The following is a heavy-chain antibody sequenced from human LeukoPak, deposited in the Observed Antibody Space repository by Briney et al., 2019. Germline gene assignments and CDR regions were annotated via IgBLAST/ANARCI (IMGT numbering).Heavy chain of an antibody. V-gene: IGHV4-38-2*02. Sequence: KTSETLSLTCTVSGYSISSGYYWGWIRQPPGKGLEWIGSIYHSGRTYYNPSLKSRVTISVDTSKNQFSLKLSSVTAADTAVYYCARANAPGDSHAGADYYYFYYMDVWGKGTTVTVSS. CDR2: IYHSGRT. J-gene: IGHJ6*03. CDR3: ARANAPGDSHAGADYYYFYYMDV. D-gene: IGHD7-27*01. CDR1: GYSISSGYY.